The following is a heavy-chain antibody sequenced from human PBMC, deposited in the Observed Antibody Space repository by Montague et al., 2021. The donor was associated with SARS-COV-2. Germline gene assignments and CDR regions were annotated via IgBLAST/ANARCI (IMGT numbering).Heavy chain of an antibody. J-gene: IGHJ5*02. CDR2: IYYSGST. V-gene: IGHV4-59*08. CDR3: ARHHLVSGVRP. CDR1: GGSISSYY. D-gene: IGHD5-12*01. Sequence: SETLSLTCTVSGGSISSYYWSWIRQPPGKGLEWIGYIYYSGSTNYNPSLKSRVTISVDTSKNQFSLKLSSVTAADTAVYYCARHHLVSGVRPWGQGTLVTVSS.